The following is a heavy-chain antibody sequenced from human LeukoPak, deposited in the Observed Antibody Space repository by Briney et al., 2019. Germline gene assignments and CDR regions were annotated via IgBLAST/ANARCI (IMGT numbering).Heavy chain of an antibody. CDR1: GFTFSSYA. D-gene: IGHD3-10*01. CDR2: VSSDGNNK. J-gene: IGHJ6*02. Sequence: GGSLRLSCAASGFTFSSYAMHWVRQAPGKGLEWVAVVSSDGNNKYYADSVKGRFTISRDNAKDTLFLQMTSLRVEDTAVYSCASLLTPYHGSGGGGVDVWGRGTTVTVSS. CDR3: ASLLTPYHGSGGGGVDV. V-gene: IGHV3-30-3*01.